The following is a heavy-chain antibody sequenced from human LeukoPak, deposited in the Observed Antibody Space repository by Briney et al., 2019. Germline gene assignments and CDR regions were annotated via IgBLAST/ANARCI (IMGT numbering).Heavy chain of an antibody. CDR1: GYTFTSYG. V-gene: IGHV1-69*13. CDR2: IIPIFGTA. D-gene: IGHD3-22*01. J-gene: IGHJ4*02. Sequence: GASVKVSCKASGYTFTSYGISWLRQAPGQGLEWMGGIIPIFGTANYAQKFQGRVTITADESTSTAYMELSSLRSEDTAVYYCARVREYYYDSSGYSDTGFDYWGQGTLVTVSS. CDR3: ARVREYYYDSSGYSDTGFDY.